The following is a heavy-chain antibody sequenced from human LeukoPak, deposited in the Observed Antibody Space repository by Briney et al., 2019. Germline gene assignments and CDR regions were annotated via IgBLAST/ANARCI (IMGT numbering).Heavy chain of an antibody. CDR1: GFTFSSYA. D-gene: IGHD3-22*01. V-gene: IGHV3-23*01. Sequence: PGGSLRLSCAASGFTFSSYAMHWVRQAPGKGLEWVSAISGSGGSTYYADSVKGRFTISRDNSKNTLYLQMNSLRAEDTAVYYCAKDRVKYYYDSSGYYYGHSFDYWGQGTLVTVSS. CDR3: AKDRVKYYYDSSGYYYGHSFDY. J-gene: IGHJ4*02. CDR2: ISGSGGST.